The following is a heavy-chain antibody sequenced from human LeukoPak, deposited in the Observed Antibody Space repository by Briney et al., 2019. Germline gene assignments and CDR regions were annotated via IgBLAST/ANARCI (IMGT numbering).Heavy chain of an antibody. CDR2: IYYSGST. V-gene: IGHV4-59*01. CDR3: ARVEVDTAMAVDY. J-gene: IGHJ4*02. CDR1: GGSISSYY. Sequence: SETLSLTCTVSGGSISSYYWSWIRQPPGKGLEWIGYIYYSGSTHYNPSLKSRVTISVDTSKNQFSLKLSSVTAADTAVYYCARVEVDTAMAVDYWGQGTLVTVSS. D-gene: IGHD5-18*01.